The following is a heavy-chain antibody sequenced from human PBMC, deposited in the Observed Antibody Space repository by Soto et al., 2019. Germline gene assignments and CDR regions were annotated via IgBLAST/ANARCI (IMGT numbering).Heavy chain of an antibody. D-gene: IGHD5-18*01. CDR2: ISYDGSNK. CDR1: GFTFSSYA. CDR3: ARGGYSYGYEDY. V-gene: IGHV3-30-3*01. Sequence: QVQLVESGGGVVQPGRSLRLSCAASGFTFSSYAMHWVRQAPGKGLEWVAVISYDGSNKYYADSVKGRFTISGDNSKNTLYLQMNSLRAEDTAVYYCARGGYSYGYEDYWGQGTLVTVSS. J-gene: IGHJ4*02.